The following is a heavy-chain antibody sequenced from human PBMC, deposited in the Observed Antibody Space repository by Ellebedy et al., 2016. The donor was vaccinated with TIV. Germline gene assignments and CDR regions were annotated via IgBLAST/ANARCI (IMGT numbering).Heavy chain of an antibody. V-gene: IGHV3-74*01. Sequence: GESLKISCAASGFTFSSYWMHWVRQAPGKGLVWVSRINSDGSSTSYADSVKGRFTISRDNAKNTLYLQMNSLRAEDTAVYYCARGLEMATIDYWGQGTLVTVSS. J-gene: IGHJ4*02. CDR1: GFTFSSYW. CDR2: INSDGSST. D-gene: IGHD5-24*01. CDR3: ARGLEMATIDY.